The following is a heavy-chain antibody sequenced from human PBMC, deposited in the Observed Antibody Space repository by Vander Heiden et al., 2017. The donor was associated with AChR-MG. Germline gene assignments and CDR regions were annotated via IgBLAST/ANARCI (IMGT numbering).Heavy chain of an antibody. CDR1: GYTFTSYA. CDR2: MNPNSGNT. CDR3: ARVARVDSSSWYLGVYYYYYGMDV. D-gene: IGHD6-13*01. J-gene: IGHJ6*02. Sequence: QVQLVQSGAEVKTPGASVKVSCKASGYTFTSYAINWVRQATGQGLEWMGWMNPNSGNTGYAQKFQGRVTMTRNTSISTAYMELSSLRSEDTAVYYCARVARVDSSSWYLGVYYYYYGMDVWGQGTTVTVSS. V-gene: IGHV1-8*01.